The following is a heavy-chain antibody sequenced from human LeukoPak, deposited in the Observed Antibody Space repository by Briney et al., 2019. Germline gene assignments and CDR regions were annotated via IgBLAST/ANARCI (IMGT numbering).Heavy chain of an antibody. CDR3: ARGILTGPIYAFDN. Sequence: PSETLSLTCTVSGGSISTYYWSWTRQPPGKGLEWIGHIYYSGSTNYNPSLKSRVTISVDTSKNQFSLKLSSVTAADTAVYYCARGILTGPIYAFDNWGQGTMVTVSS. V-gene: IGHV4-59*01. CDR2: IYYSGST. CDR1: GGSISTYY. D-gene: IGHD3-9*01. J-gene: IGHJ3*02.